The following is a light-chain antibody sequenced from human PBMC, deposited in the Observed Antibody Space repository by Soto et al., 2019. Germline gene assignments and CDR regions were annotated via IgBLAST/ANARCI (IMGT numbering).Light chain of an antibody. CDR1: QTIRRW. CDR2: DAS. V-gene: IGKV1-5*01. CDR3: QHYHSDPWT. Sequence: DIEMTQSPSTLSASVGDRVTITCRASQTIRRWLAWYQQRPGKAPKVLIYDASTLESGVPARFSGSGSETQFSLTISSLQPEDSATYYCQHYHSDPWTFGQGTKVDIK. J-gene: IGKJ1*01.